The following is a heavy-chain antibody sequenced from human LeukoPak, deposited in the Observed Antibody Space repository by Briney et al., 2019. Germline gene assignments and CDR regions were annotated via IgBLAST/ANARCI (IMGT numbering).Heavy chain of an antibody. Sequence: GGSLRLSCAASGFTFSSYGMHWVRQAPGKGLEWVAVISYDGSNKYYADSVKGRFTISRDNSKNTLYLQMNSLRAEDTAVYYCAIEGEYYDYVWWSYSYGLFDYWGQGTLVTVSS. D-gene: IGHD3-16*02. CDR1: GFTFSSYG. V-gene: IGHV3-30*03. CDR3: AIEGEYYDYVWWSYSYGLFDY. CDR2: ISYDGSNK. J-gene: IGHJ4*02.